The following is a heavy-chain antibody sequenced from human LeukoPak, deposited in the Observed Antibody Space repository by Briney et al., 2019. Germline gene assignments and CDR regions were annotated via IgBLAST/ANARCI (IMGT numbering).Heavy chain of an antibody. CDR3: AKDRYSYGCAAQLFDH. Sequence: GASVKVSCKTSGYKFINYGISWVRQAPGQGLEWLGWISTYSGNTNYVQSVRGRATMTTDTSTSTAYLELGSLTSDDTAVYYCAKDRYSYGCAAQLFDHWGQGTLVTVSS. CDR1: GYKFINYG. CDR2: ISTYSGNT. V-gene: IGHV1-18*01. D-gene: IGHD5-18*01. J-gene: IGHJ4*02.